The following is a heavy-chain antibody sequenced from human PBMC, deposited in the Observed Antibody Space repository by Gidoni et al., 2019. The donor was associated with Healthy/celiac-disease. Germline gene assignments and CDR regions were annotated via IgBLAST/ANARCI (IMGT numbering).Heavy chain of an antibody. CDR1: GRSISSSSYY. J-gene: IGHJ6*02. CDR2: IYYSGST. Sequence: QLQLQESGPGLVKPSETLSLTCTVSGRSISSSSYYWGWIRQPPGKGLEWIGSIYYSGSTYYNPSLKSRVTISVDTSKNQFSLKLSSVTAADTAVYYCARENDFWSGYYPRHYYYYYGMDVWGQGTTVTVSS. D-gene: IGHD3-3*01. CDR3: ARENDFWSGYYPRHYYYYYGMDV. V-gene: IGHV4-39*01.